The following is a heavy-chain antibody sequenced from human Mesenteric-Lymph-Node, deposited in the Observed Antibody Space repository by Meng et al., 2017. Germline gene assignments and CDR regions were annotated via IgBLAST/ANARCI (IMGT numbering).Heavy chain of an antibody. J-gene: IGHJ5*02. CDR3: ANLGTTWYSVVGFDP. V-gene: IGHV3-23*01. Sequence: GESLKISCAASGFTFSSYAMSWVRQAPGKGLEWVSSISASGDRTYYADSVKGRFTVSRDNSKNTLYLQMSSLRIEDTDIYYCANLGTTWYSVVGFDPWGLGTLVTVSS. CDR2: ISASGDRT. D-gene: IGHD6-13*01. CDR1: GFTFSSYA.